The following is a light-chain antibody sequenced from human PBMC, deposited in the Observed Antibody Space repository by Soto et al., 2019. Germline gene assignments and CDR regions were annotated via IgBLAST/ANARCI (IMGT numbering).Light chain of an antibody. V-gene: IGLV2-14*01. J-gene: IGLJ1*01. CDR3: DSFTSSRAYV. CDR2: EVS. CDR1: SSDVVGYDY. Sequence: QAALTQPASVSGSPGKSITISCTGTSSDVVGYDYVSWYQQQSGKAPKLIIYEVSSRPSGVSNRFSGSKSGNTASLTISGLQADDEADYYCDSFTSSRAYVFGVGTKVTVL.